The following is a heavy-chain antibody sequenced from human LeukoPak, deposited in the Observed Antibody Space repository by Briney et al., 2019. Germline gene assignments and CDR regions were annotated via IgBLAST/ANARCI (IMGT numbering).Heavy chain of an antibody. CDR1: GFTFSSYA. Sequence: GGSLSLSCAASGFTFSSYAMRWVRQAPGKGLEWVSYISSRGSYTYYADSVKGRFTISSDNAKNSLYLQMNSLRAEDTAVYYCARIDAFDIWGQGTMVTVSS. CDR2: ISSRGSYT. J-gene: IGHJ3*02. CDR3: ARIDAFDI. V-gene: IGHV3-21*06.